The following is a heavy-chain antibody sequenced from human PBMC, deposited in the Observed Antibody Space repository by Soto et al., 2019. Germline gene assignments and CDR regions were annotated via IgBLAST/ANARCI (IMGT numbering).Heavy chain of an antibody. J-gene: IGHJ6*02. Sequence: PGESLKISCKGSGNSFTTFWIAWVRQLPGKGLEWMGFIYPGDSDTRYSPSFQGQVTISADKSISTAYLQWGSLKASDTAIYYCARLGLTPYTPDYWGQGTVVTVSPGMDVWGQGTTVTVSS. CDR2: IYPGDSDT. CDR3: ARLGLTPYTPDYWGQGTVVTVSPGMDV. D-gene: IGHD3-16*01. CDR1: GNSFTTFW. V-gene: IGHV5-51*01.